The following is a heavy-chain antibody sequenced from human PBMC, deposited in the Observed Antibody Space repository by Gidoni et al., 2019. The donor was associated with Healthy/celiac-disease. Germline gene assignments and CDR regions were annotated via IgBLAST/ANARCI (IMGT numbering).Heavy chain of an antibody. D-gene: IGHD3-16*02. V-gene: IGHV4-31*03. CDR3: ARGGAAFGGVIASDAFDI. J-gene: IGHJ3*02. CDR2: IYYSGST. CDR1: GGSISSGGYY. Sequence: QVQLQESGPGLVKPSQTLSLPCTVSGGSISSGGYYWSWIRQHPGKGLEWIGYIYYSGSTYYNPAIKSRVTISVDTSKNQFSLKLSSVTAADTAVYYCARGGAAFGGVIASDAFDIWGQGTMVTVSS.